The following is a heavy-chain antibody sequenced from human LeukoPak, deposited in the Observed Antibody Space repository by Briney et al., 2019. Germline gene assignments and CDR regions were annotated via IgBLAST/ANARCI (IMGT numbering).Heavy chain of an antibody. D-gene: IGHD3-22*01. CDR2: IYYSGST. CDR3: ARDIGDRSADYSLLLAH. Sequence: PSETLSLTCTASGCSISSYYWNWIRQPPGKGLEWIWYIYYSGSTNYNPSLKSRVTISVEPSKNQFSLTVSSVDAADTAVYYCARDIGDRSADYSLLLAHWGQGTVVTVCS. V-gene: IGHV4-59*01. CDR1: GCSISSYY. J-gene: IGHJ4*02.